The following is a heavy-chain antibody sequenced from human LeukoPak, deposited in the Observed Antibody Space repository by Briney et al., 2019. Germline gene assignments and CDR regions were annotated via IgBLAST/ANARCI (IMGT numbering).Heavy chain of an antibody. CDR1: GGTFSSYA. J-gene: IGHJ4*02. CDR3: ARVKGQMVRGVIIRGYFDY. D-gene: IGHD3-10*01. V-gene: IGHV1-69*13. CDR2: IIPIFGTA. Sequence: SVKVSCKASGGTFSSYAISWVRQDPGQRLEWMGGIIPIFGTANYAQKFQGRVTITADESTSTAYMELSSLRSEDTAVYYCARVKGQMVRGVIIRGYFDYWGQGTLVTVSS.